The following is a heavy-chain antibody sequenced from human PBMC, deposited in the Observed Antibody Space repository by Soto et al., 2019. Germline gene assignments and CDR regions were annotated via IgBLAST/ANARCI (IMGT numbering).Heavy chain of an antibody. CDR1: GFPVASYP. J-gene: IGHJ4*02. Sequence: PGGSLGLSCAASGFPVASYPMSWVRKAPGKGLEWVSVISGSGGYTFYADSVKGRFTISRDNSKNTLYLQMTSLRDEDTAVYHCAAEARDCSSTSCYVDFWGQGTPVTVSS. CDR2: ISGSGGYT. D-gene: IGHD2-2*01. CDR3: AAEARDCSSTSCYVDF. V-gene: IGHV3-23*01.